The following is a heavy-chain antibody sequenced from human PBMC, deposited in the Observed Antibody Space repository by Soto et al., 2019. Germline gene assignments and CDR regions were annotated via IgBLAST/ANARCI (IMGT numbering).Heavy chain of an antibody. CDR2: ISSSGTTI. CDR1: GFSFSDYE. V-gene: IGHV3-48*03. D-gene: IGHD6-19*01. J-gene: IGHJ4*02. CDR3: ARDPSVSGGPR. Sequence: EVQLVESGGDLVQPGGSLRLSCAASGFSFSDYEMNWVRQAPGKGLEWVSYISSSGTTIYYTDSVKGRFTISRDNAKNSLYLQMNSLRAEDTAVYYCARDPSVSGGPRWGQGTLVTVSS.